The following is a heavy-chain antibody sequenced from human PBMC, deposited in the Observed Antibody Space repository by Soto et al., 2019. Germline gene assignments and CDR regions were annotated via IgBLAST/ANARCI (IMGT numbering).Heavy chain of an antibody. J-gene: IGHJ3*02. Sequence: SETLSLTCTVSGGSISSSSYYWGWIRQPPGKGLEGIGSIYYSGSTYYNPSLKSRVTISVDTSKNQFSLKLSSVTAADTAVYYCAGTDGSGSYEADAFDIWGQGTMVTVSS. CDR2: IYYSGST. CDR1: GGSISSSSYY. V-gene: IGHV4-39*01. D-gene: IGHD1-26*01. CDR3: AGTDGSGSYEADAFDI.